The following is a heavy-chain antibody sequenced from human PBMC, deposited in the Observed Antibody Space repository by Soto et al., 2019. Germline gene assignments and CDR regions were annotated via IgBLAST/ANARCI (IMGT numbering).Heavy chain of an antibody. V-gene: IGHV3-48*01. CDR1: GFTFSSYS. D-gene: IGHD6-13*01. CDR3: ARDVSPGSSSLYLDAFDI. CDR2: ISSSSSTI. J-gene: IGHJ3*02. Sequence: PGGSLRLSCAASGFTFSSYSMNWVRQAPGKGLEWVSYISSSSSTIYYADSVKGRFTISRDNAKNSLYLEMNSLRAEDTALYYCARDVSPGSSSLYLDAFDIWGQGTMVTVSS.